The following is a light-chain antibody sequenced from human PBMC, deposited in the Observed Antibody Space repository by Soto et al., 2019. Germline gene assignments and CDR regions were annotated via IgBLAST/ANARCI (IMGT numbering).Light chain of an antibody. CDR1: SSDVGGYNY. V-gene: IGLV2-8*01. CDR2: EVT. Sequence: QSALTQPPSASGSPGQSVTISCTGTSSDVGGYNYVSWYQQHPGKAPKLIIYEVTKRPSGVPDRFSGSKSDNTASLTVSGLQAEYEADYYCSSFGGGNSLLFGGGTKLTVL. J-gene: IGLJ3*02. CDR3: SSFGGGNSLL.